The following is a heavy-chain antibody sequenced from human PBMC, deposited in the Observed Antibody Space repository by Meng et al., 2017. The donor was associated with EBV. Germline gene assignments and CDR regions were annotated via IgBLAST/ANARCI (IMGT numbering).Heavy chain of an antibody. D-gene: IGHD5-12*01. V-gene: IGHV4-39*07. CDR2: IYYSGST. Sequence: QLQLQESGPGLVKPPETLSLTCTVSGGSISSSSYYWGWIRQPPGKGLEWIGSIYYSGSTYYNPSLKSRVTISVDTSKNQFSLKLSSVTAADTAVYYCARVVATIFTNWFDPWGQGTLVTVSS. J-gene: IGHJ5*02. CDR1: GGSISSSSYY. CDR3: ARVVATIFTNWFDP.